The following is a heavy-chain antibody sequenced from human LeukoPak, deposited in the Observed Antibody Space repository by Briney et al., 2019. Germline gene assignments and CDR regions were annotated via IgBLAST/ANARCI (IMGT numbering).Heavy chain of an antibody. V-gene: IGHV3-33*06. CDR1: GFTFSSYG. D-gene: IGHD4-17*01. CDR2: IWYDGSNK. Sequence: GGSLRLSCAASGFTFSSYGMHWLRQAPGKGLEWVAVIWYDGSNKYYADSVKGRFTISRDNSKNTLYLQMNSLRAEDTAEYYCAKVRRGGVYGDYGAFDIWRQGAMVTVSS. CDR3: AKVRRGGVYGDYGAFDI. J-gene: IGHJ3*02.